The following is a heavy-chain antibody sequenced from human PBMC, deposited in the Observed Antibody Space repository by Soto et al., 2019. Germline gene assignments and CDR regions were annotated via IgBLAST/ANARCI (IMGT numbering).Heavy chain of an antibody. V-gene: IGHV4-28*01. CDR2: IYYSGTT. Sequence: QVRLQESGPGLVKPSDTLSLTCAVSGYSISSSNWWGWIRHPPGKGLEWIGYIYYSGTTYYNPSLKSRVTMSVDTSKNQFSLKLTSVTAVDTAVYYCARRDIQGPIDYWGQGTLVTVSS. CDR1: GYSISSSNW. CDR3: ARRDIQGPIDY. J-gene: IGHJ4*02. D-gene: IGHD2-15*01.